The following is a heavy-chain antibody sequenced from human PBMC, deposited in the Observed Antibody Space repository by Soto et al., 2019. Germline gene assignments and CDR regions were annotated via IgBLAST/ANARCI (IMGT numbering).Heavy chain of an antibody. J-gene: IGHJ2*01. CDR1: GYIFTNYA. CDR3: ARRTAEVTTTQRDWYVAF. CDR2: INAANGNK. V-gene: IGHV1-3*01. D-gene: IGHD4-17*01. Sequence: QVQFVQSGAEVKKPGASVKVSCMASGYIFTNYAIHWVRQAPGQSLERMGWINAANGNKKYSKNFQGRVTISRATSASRVYMERSRLRSEYTAVYYCARRTAEVTTTQRDWYVAFWCRGTLVTVS.